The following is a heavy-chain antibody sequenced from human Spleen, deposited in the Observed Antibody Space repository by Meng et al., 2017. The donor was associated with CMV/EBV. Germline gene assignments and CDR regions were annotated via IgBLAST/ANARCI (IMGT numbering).Heavy chain of an antibody. CDR3: AKETGGGAFGY. Sequence: SLKISCAASGFPFDDYAMHWVRQAPGKGLEWVSGISWNSASIGYADSVKGRFTISRDNAKNSLYLHMNSLRAEDTALYYCAKETGGGAFGYWGQGTLVTVSS. CDR2: ISWNSASI. V-gene: IGHV3-9*01. D-gene: IGHD2-15*01. J-gene: IGHJ4*02. CDR1: GFPFDDYA.